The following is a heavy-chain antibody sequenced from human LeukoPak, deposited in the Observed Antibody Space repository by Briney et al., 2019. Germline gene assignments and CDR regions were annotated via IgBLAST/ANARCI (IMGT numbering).Heavy chain of an antibody. J-gene: IGHJ4*02. V-gene: IGHV3-21*01. CDR2: ISSSSSYI. D-gene: IGHD5-24*01. CDR3: ARGRDGYIPHFDY. Sequence: GGSLRLSCAVSGFTFSSYSMNWVRQAPGKGLEWVSSISSSSSYIYYADSVKGRFTISRDNAKNSLYLQMNSLRAEDTAVYYCARGRDGYIPHFDYWGQGTLVTVSS. CDR1: GFTFSSYS.